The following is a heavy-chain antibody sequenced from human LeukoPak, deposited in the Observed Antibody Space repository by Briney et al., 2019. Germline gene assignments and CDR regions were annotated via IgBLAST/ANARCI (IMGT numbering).Heavy chain of an antibody. J-gene: IGHJ4*02. CDR3: ARVGSTVAAGILDY. V-gene: IGHV3-11*01. CDR2: IRSSGTIT. Sequence: GGSLRLSCVASGFTFSDYYMTWVRQTPEKGLEWVSHIRSSGTITYFADPVKGRFTLSRDNAKNSLFLQMNSLRVEDTGVYFCARVGSTVAAGILDYWGQGILVTVSS. CDR1: GFTFSDYY. D-gene: IGHD1-26*01.